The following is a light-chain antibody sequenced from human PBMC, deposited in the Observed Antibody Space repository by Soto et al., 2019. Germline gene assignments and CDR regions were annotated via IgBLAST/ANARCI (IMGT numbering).Light chain of an antibody. CDR2: RAS. J-gene: IGKJ3*01. V-gene: IGKV3-20*01. CDR3: HQFGSSPLDT. Sequence: IVLTQSPGTLSLSPGERATLSCRASQPISSSFLAWYQQKPGQAPRLLIYRASRRAPGIPDRFSGSGSWTDFTLTVSRLEPEDFAVYYCHQFGSSPLDTFGPGTKVEIK. CDR1: QPISSSF.